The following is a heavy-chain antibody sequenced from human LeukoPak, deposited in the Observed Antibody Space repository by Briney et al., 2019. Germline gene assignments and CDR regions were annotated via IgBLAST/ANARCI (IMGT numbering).Heavy chain of an antibody. CDR2: IDTVGNT. V-gene: IGHV3-13*01. CDR1: GFPFSSYD. Sequence: GGSLRLSCAASGFPFSSYDMPWVRQATGKGLDWVSAIDTVGNTYYSGSVKGRFTISRENAKNSLFLQMNSLRDGDTALYYCIRIRTGEHQYGMDVWGQGTTVTVSS. J-gene: IGHJ6*02. D-gene: IGHD7-27*01. CDR3: IRIRTGEHQYGMDV.